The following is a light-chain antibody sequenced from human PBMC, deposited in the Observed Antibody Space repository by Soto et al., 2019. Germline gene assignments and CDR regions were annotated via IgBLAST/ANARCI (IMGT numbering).Light chain of an antibody. J-gene: IGKJ2*01. CDR1: QSVGSY. CDR2: GAS. CDR3: QQRHKWPRT. V-gene: IGKV3-11*01. Sequence: EIVLTQSPATLSLTTGERATLSCRASQSVGSYSAWYQHKPGQAPRLLIYGASNRATDIPGRFSGRGSGTDFTLTISSLESGDSAVYYCQQRHKWPRTFGQGTKLEIK.